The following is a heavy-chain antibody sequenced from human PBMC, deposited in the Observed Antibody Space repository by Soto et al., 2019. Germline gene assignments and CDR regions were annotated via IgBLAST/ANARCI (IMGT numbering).Heavy chain of an antibody. CDR3: ARVGYSGYGYHDAFDI. V-gene: IGHV3-7*01. Sequence: EVQLVESGGGLVQPGGSLRLSCAASGFTFSRYWMSWVRQAPGKGLEWVANIKEDGSEKLYVDSVKGRFTISRDNAKNSLYLQMNRLRAEDTAVYYCARVGYSGYGYHDAFDIWGQGTMGTFSS. CDR2: IKEDGSEK. CDR1: GFTFSRYW. J-gene: IGHJ3*02. D-gene: IGHD5-12*01.